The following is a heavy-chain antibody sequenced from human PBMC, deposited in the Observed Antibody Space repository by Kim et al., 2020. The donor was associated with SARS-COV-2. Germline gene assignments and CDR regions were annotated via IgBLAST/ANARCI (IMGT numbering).Heavy chain of an antibody. J-gene: IGHJ6*02. D-gene: IGHD3-3*01. CDR1: GYTFTGYY. CDR3: ARSDPRTYDFWSGYYIHGGMDV. Sequence: ASVKVSCKASGYTFTGYYMHWVRQAPGQGLEWMGWINPNSGGTNYAQKFQGRVTMTRDTSISTAYMELSRLRSDDTAVYYCARSDPRTYDFWSGYYIHGGMDVWGQGTTVTVSS. CDR2: INPNSGGT. V-gene: IGHV1-2*02.